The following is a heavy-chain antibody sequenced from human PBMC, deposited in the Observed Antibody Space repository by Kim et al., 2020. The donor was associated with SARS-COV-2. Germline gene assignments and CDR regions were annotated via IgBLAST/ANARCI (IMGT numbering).Heavy chain of an antibody. D-gene: IGHD6-13*01. J-gene: IGHJ5*02. V-gene: IGHV4-4*02. CDR1: GGSISSSNW. CDR3: ARGYWGDIAAENPNWFDP. Sequence: SETLSLTCAVSGGSISSSNWWSWVRHHPGKGLEWIGEIYYSGSTNYNPSPKSRVTISVDKSKNQFSLKLSSVTAAETAVYYCARGYWGDIAAENPNWFDPWGHGTLVTVSS. CDR2: IYYSGST.